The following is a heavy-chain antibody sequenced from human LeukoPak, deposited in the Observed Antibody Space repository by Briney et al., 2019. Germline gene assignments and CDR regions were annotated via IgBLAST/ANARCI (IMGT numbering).Heavy chain of an antibody. CDR1: GGSFSGYY. J-gene: IGHJ6*04. CDR3: ARRRTGIAAADV. CDR2: INHSGST. V-gene: IGHV4-34*01. Sequence: SETLSLTCAVYGGSFSGYYWSWIRQPPGKGLEWIGEINHSGSTNYNPSLKSRVTISVDTSKNQFSLKLSSVTAADTAVYYCARRRTGIAAADVWGKGTTVTISS. D-gene: IGHD6-13*01.